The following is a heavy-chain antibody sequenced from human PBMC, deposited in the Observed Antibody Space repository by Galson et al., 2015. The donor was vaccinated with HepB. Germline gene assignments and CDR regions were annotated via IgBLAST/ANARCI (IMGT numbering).Heavy chain of an antibody. J-gene: IGHJ4*02. Sequence: SLRLSCAASGFTVSDNYMSWVRQAPGKGLEWVSVLYSGGTTYYADSVKGRFTISRDNSKNTLYLQMNSLRAEDTAVYYCARGVGATPYYFDYWGQGTLVTVSS. D-gene: IGHD1-26*01. CDR2: LYSGGTT. CDR3: ARGVGATPYYFDY. V-gene: IGHV3-53*01. CDR1: GFTVSDNY.